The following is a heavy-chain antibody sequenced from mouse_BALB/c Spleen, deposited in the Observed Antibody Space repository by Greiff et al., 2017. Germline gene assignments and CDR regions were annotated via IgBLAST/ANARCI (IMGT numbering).Heavy chain of an antibody. V-gene: IGHV1-4*01. Sequence: LVESGAELARPGASVKMSCKASGYTFTSYTMHWVKQRPGQGLEWIGYINPSSGYTNYNQKFKDKATLTADKSSSTAYMQLSSLTSEDSAVYYCARSGTVVATNAMDYWGQGTSVTVSS. CDR1: GYTFTSYT. CDR3: ARSGTVVATNAMDY. J-gene: IGHJ4*01. CDR2: INPSSGYT. D-gene: IGHD1-1*01.